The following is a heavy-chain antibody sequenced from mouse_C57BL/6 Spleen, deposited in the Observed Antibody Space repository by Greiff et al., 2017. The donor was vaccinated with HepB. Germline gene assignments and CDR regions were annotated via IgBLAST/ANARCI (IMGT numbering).Heavy chain of an antibody. J-gene: IGHJ2*01. CDR3: ARSITTVVARDY. Sequence: QVQLQQSGPELVKPGASVKISCKASGYAFSSSWMNWVKQRPGKGLEWIGRIYPGDGDTNYNGKFKGKATLTADKSSSTAYMQLSSLTSEDSAVYFGARSITTVVARDYWGQGTTLTVSS. CDR1: GYAFSSSW. CDR2: IYPGDGDT. V-gene: IGHV1-82*01. D-gene: IGHD1-1*01.